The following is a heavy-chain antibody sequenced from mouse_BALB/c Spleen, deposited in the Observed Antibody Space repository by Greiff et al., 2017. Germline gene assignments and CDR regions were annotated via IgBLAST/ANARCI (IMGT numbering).Heavy chain of an antibody. Sequence: EVQLQQSGAELVKPGASVKLSCTASGFNIKDTYMHWVKQRPEQGLEWIGRIDPANGNTKYDPKFQGKATITADTSSNTAYLQLSSLTSEDTAVYYCARWDYYGSSYRWYFDVWGAGTTVTVSS. D-gene: IGHD1-1*01. CDR3: ARWDYYGSSYRWYFDV. CDR1: GFNIKDTY. J-gene: IGHJ1*01. CDR2: IDPANGNT. V-gene: IGHV14-3*02.